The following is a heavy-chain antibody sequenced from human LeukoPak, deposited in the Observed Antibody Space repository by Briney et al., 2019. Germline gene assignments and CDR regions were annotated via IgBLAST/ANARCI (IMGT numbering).Heavy chain of an antibody. J-gene: IGHJ4*02. Sequence: ASVKVSCKASGYTFTSYGINWVRQAPGQGLEWMGWISAYDGNTKYSQEFQGRVTMTTDTSTSTAYMELRSLRSDDTAVYYCARGIAAAGIGYWGQGTLVTVSS. CDR3: ARGIAAAGIGY. D-gene: IGHD6-13*01. V-gene: IGHV1-18*01. CDR1: GYTFTSYG. CDR2: ISAYDGNT.